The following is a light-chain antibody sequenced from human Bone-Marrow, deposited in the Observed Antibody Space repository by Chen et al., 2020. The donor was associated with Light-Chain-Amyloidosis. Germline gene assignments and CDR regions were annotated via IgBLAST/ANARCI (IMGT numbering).Light chain of an antibody. CDR1: SGSIATTY. Sequence: FMLTQPHSASESPGKTVIIPRSPSSGSIATTYVQWYQQRPGSSPTTVIYEGDQRPSGVPDRFSGTNDKSSNSASLTIYRLKTEDEADYYCQSYQGSSQGVFGGRTKLTVL. V-gene: IGLV6-57*01. J-gene: IGLJ3*02. CDR3: QSYQGSSQGV. CDR2: EGD.